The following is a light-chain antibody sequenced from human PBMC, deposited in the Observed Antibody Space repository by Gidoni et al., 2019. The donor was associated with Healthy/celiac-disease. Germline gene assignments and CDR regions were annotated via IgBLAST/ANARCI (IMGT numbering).Light chain of an antibody. CDR3: QQYGSSPRT. J-gene: IGKJ2*01. CDR1: QSVSSSY. V-gene: IGKV3-20*01. CDR2: GAS. Sequence: EIVLTQSPGTLSLSPGERATLSCRASQSVSSSYLAWYQQKPGQAPRLLIYGASSRATGIPDRFSSSRSGTDFTLTISRLEPEDFAVYYCQQYGSSPRTFGQGTKLEIK.